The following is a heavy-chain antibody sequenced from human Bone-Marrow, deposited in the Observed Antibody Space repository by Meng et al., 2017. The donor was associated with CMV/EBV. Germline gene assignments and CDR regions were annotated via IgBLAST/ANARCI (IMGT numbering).Heavy chain of an antibody. CDR3: AREGKFEYSYGYYYGMDV. V-gene: IGHV1-69*05. CDR2: IIPIFGTA. CDR1: GYTFTGYY. D-gene: IGHD5-18*01. J-gene: IGHJ6*02. Sequence: SVKVSCKASGYTFTGYYMHWVRQAPGQGLEWMGGIIPIFGTANYAQKFQGRVTITTDESTSTAYMELSSLRSEDTAVYYCAREGKFEYSYGYYYGMDVWGQGNTVKGSS.